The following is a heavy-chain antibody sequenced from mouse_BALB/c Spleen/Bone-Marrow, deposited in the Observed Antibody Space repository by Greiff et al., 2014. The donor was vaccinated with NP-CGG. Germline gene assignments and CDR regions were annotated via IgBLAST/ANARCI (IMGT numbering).Heavy chain of an antibody. D-gene: IGHD2-1*01. J-gene: IGHJ2*01. V-gene: IGHV1S81*02. CDR3: TRYGNYYVDY. Sequence: QVQLQQPGAELVKPGASVKLSCKASGYTFTSYYMYWVKQRPGQGLEWIGEINPSNGGTNFNEKFKSKATLTVDKSSSTAYMQLSSLTSEDSAVYYCTRYGNYYVDYWGQGTTLTVSS. CDR2: INPSNGGT. CDR1: GYTFTSYY.